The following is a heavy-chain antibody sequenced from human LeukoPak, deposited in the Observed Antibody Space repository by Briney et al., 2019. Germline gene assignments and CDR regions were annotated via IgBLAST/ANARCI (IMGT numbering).Heavy chain of an antibody. D-gene: IGHD3-22*01. J-gene: IGHJ4*02. CDR1: GYSISSGYY. Sequence: PSETLSLTCTVSGYSISSGYYWGWIRQPPGKGLEWIGSIYHSGSTYYNPSLKSRVTISVDTSKNQFSLKLSSVTAADTAVYYCARVRGYYDSSGLSGPYYFDYWGQGTLVTVSS. V-gene: IGHV4-38-2*02. CDR2: IYHSGST. CDR3: ARVRGYYDSSGLSGPYYFDY.